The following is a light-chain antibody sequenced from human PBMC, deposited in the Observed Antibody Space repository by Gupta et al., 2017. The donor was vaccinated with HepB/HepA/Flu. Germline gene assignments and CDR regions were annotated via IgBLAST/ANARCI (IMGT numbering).Light chain of an antibody. CDR1: SNDVGAYNR. V-gene: IGLV2-18*02. J-gene: IGLJ1*01. CDR2: DVN. CDR3: CSYARFNTYV. Sequence: QSPLTHPPSMSGPPGQSVTISCTGSSNDVGAYNRVSWYQQSPGSAPKLIIFDVNYRPSGVPDRFSGSKSGNTASLTISGLQTEDEADYYCCSYARFNTYVFGTGTKVTVL.